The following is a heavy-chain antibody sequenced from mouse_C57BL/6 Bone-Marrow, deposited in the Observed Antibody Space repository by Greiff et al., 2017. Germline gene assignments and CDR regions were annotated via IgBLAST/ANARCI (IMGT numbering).Heavy chain of an antibody. V-gene: IGHV5-9-1*02. CDR2: ISSGGDYT. J-gene: IGHJ3*01. CDR1: GFTFSSYG. CDR3: TRAYYYGSSPFAY. Sequence: EVKLVESGEGLVKPGGSLKLSCAASGFTFSSYGMSWVRQTPEKWLEWVAYISSGGDYTYYADTVKGRFTISRDNARNTLYLQMSSLKSEDTAMYYGTRAYYYGSSPFAYWGQGTLVTVSA. D-gene: IGHD1-1*01.